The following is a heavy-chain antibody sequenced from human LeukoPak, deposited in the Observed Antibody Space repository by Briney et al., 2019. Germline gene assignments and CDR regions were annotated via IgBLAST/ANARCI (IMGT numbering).Heavy chain of an antibody. CDR2: IYYSGST. CDR3: ARHQSGSYYYYGMDV. V-gene: IGHV4-59*01. J-gene: IGHJ6*02. CDR1: GGSISSYY. Sequence: SETLSLTCTVSGGSISSYYWSWIRQPPGKGLEWIGYIYYSGSTNYNPSLKSRVTISVDTSKNQFSLKLSSVTAADTAVYYCARHQSGSYYYYGMDVWGQGTTVTVSS. D-gene: IGHD1-26*01.